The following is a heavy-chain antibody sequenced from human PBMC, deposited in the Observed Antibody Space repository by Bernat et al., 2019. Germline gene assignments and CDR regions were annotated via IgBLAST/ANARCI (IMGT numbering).Heavy chain of an antibody. CDR2: IYYSGST. J-gene: IGHJ4*02. Sequence: QLQLQESGPGLVKPSETLSLTCTVSGGSISSSSYYWGWIRQPPGKGLEWIGSIYYSGSTYYNPSLKSRVTISVDTSKNQFSLKLSSVTAADTAVYYCARGRKHYYGSGSRWWLFWGQGTLVTVSS. CDR1: GGSISSSSYY. V-gene: IGHV4-39*01. CDR3: ARGRKHYYGSGSRWWLF. D-gene: IGHD3-10*01.